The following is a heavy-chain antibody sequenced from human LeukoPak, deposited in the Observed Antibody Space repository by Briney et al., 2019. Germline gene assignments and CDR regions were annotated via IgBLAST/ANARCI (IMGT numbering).Heavy chain of an antibody. CDR1: GFTFSNYW. Sequence: QAGGSLRLSCAASGFTFSNYWMSWVRQAPGKGLEWVANIKPDGSEKNYVDSVKGRFTISRDNAKNTLYLQMNSLRAEDTAVYYCARDFSGHYYDSSGYYSWGQGTLVTVSS. D-gene: IGHD3-22*01. V-gene: IGHV3-7*01. CDR2: IKPDGSEK. J-gene: IGHJ4*02. CDR3: ARDFSGHYYDSSGYYS.